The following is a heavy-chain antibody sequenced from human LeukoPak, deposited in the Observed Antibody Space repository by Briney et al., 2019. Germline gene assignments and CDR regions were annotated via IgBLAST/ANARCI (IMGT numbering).Heavy chain of an antibody. V-gene: IGHV4-61*02. CDR2: IYTSGST. CDR3: ARVGGPSDAFDI. D-gene: IGHD3-16*01. CDR1: GGSISSGSYY. J-gene: IGHJ3*02. Sequence: PSQTLSLTCTVSGGSISSGSYYWSWIRQPAGKGLEWIGRIYTSGSTNYNPSLKSRVTISVDTSKNQFSLKLSSVTAADTAVYYCARVGGPSDAFDIWGQGTMVTVSS.